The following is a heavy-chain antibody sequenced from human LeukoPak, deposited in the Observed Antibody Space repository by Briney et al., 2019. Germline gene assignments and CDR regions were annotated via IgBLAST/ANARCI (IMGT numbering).Heavy chain of an antibody. CDR2: IVPICATT. J-gene: IGHJ5*02. Sequence: SVKVSCKASGGTFSSSAISWVRQAPTQGLEWLAGIVPICATTYYAQKFEGRVTVTTDESTSTAYMELSSLRSEDTAVYYCASDCSSTSCYPDPYNWFDPWGQGTLVTVSS. D-gene: IGHD2-2*01. CDR1: GGTFSSSA. CDR3: ASDCSSTSCYPDPYNWFDP. V-gene: IGHV1-69*05.